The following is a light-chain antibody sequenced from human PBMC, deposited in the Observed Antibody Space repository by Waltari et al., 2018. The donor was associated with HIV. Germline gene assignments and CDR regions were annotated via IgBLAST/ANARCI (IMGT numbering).Light chain of an antibody. CDR2: EVD. Sequence: SALTQPPSASGSPEQSVTLSCTGTRSDIGNYAYVSWYQQHPGKAPKLLIYEVDKRPSGVPDRFSGSKSGDTASLTVSGLQAEDEADYYCASYGGRNNRVLFGGGTRLTVL. V-gene: IGLV2-8*01. CDR1: RSDIGNYAY. J-gene: IGLJ2*01. CDR3: ASYGGRNNRVL.